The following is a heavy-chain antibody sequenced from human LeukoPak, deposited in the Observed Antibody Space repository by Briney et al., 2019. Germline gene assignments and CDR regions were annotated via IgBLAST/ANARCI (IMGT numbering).Heavy chain of an antibody. V-gene: IGHV1-46*01. D-gene: IGHD3-3*01. Sequence: EASVTVSCKASGYTFTGYYMHWVRQAPGQGLEWMGIINPSGGSTSYAQKFQGRVTMTRDMSTSTVYMELSSLRSEDTAVYYCARGPYDFWSGYFSYFDYWGQGTLVTVSS. CDR3: ARGPYDFWSGYFSYFDY. J-gene: IGHJ4*02. CDR2: INPSGGST. CDR1: GYTFTGYY.